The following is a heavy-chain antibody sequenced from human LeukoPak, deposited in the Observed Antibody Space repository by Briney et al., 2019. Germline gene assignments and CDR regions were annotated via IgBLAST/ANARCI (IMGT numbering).Heavy chain of an antibody. CDR2: ISNSGIYI. D-gene: IGHD2-21*02. Sequence: PGGSLRLSRAASGFNFSSYSMNWVRQAPGKGLEWVASISNSGIYIYYADSVKGRFTISRDNAKNPLYLEMHSQRDEDTAVYCCAREVTAINTDAFDVWGQGTMVTVSS. CDR1: GFNFSSYS. CDR3: AREVTAINTDAFDV. V-gene: IGHV3-21*01. J-gene: IGHJ3*01.